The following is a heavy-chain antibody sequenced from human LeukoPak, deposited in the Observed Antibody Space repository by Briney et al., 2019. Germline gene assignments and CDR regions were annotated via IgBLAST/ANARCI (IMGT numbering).Heavy chain of an antibody. CDR1: GFRFTDYS. J-gene: IGHJ6*02. V-gene: IGHV3-23*01. Sequence: GGALRLSCAASGFRFTDYSMSWVRQAPGKGLEWVAGLGRSGEYKYYADSVKGRFTISRDNSKDTVSLQMNSLRAEDSAIYFCVKDRPCETCMPMDAWGQGTTVTVSS. CDR2: LGRSGEYK. CDR3: VKDRPCETCMPMDA. D-gene: IGHD2-2*01.